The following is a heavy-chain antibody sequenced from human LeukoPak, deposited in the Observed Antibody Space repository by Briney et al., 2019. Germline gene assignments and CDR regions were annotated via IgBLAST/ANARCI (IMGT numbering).Heavy chain of an antibody. J-gene: IGHJ5*02. CDR1: GGSISTYY. CDR2: IYYRGNA. V-gene: IGHV4-59*08. Sequence: PSETLSLTCTVSGGSISTYYWSWIRQPPGKGLEWIGYIYYRGNAYYNPSLKSRVTISVDTSKNQFSLKLSSVTAADTAVYYCARRYCSGGNCSPGWFDPWGQGTLVTVSS. CDR3: ARRYCSGGNCSPGWFDP. D-gene: IGHD2-15*01.